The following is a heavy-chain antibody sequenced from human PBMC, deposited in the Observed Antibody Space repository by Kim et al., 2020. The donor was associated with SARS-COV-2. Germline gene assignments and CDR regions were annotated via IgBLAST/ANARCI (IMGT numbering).Heavy chain of an antibody. J-gene: IGHJ4*02. CDR1: GGSISSSSYY. CDR3: ARACIMITFGGVIANNHFDY. V-gene: IGHV4-39*01. D-gene: IGHD3-16*02. CDR2: IYYSGST. Sequence: SETLSLTCTVSGGSISSSSYYWGWIRQPPGKGLEWIGSIYYSGSTYYNPSLKSRVTISVDTSKNQFSLKLSSVTAAYTAVYYCARACIMITFGGVIANNHFDYWGQGTLVTVSS.